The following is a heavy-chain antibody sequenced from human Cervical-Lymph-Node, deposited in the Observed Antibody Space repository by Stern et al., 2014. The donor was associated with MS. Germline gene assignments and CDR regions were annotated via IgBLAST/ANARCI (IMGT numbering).Heavy chain of an antibody. V-gene: IGHV1-69*01. CDR2: IIPTFGTA. D-gene: IGHD6-13*01. CDR3: AREGYSSSWTFDY. Sequence: QVQLGQSGAEVKKPGSSVKVSCKASGGTFSSYSISWVRQAPGQGLEGRGGIIPTFGTANYAPKFQGRVTITADESTSTAYMELSSLRSEDTAVYYCAREGYSSSWTFDYWGQGTLVTVSS. CDR1: GGTFSSYS. J-gene: IGHJ4*02.